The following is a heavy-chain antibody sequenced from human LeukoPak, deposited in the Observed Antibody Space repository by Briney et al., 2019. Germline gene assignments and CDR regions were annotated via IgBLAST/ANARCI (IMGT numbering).Heavy chain of an antibody. CDR1: GGTFSSYA. D-gene: IGHD3-16*01. CDR2: IIPIFGTA. Sequence: GASVKVSCKASGGTFSSYAISWVRQAPGPGLEWMGRIIPIFGTANYAQKFQGRVTITTDESTSTAYMGLSSLRSEDTAVYYCARMGGNFDSWGQGTLVPVSS. CDR3: ARMGGNFDS. V-gene: IGHV1-69*05. J-gene: IGHJ4*02.